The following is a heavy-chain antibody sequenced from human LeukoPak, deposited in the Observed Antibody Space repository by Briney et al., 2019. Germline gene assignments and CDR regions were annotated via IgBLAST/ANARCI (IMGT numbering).Heavy chain of an antibody. D-gene: IGHD5-18*01. Sequence: GGSLRLSCAASGFTFDDYAMHWVRQAPGKGLEWGSGISWNSGSIGYADSVKGRFTISRDNAKNSLYLQMNSLRAEDTALYYCARADWDTAMIDYWGQGTVVTVSS. CDR2: ISWNSGSI. CDR3: ARADWDTAMIDY. J-gene: IGHJ4*02. CDR1: GFTFDDYA. V-gene: IGHV3-9*01.